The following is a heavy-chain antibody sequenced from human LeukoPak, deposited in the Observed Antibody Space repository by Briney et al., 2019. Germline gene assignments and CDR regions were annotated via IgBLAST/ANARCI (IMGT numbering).Heavy chain of an antibody. V-gene: IGHV1-18*01. CDR3: ARVPSRITIFGVVIIPLDYYYYYMDV. CDR2: ISAYNGNT. CDR1: GYTFTSYG. D-gene: IGHD3-3*01. Sequence: GASVKVSCKASGYTFTSYGISWVRQAPGQGLEWMGWISAYNGNTNYAQKLQGRVTMTTDTSTSTAYMELRSLRSDDTAVYYCARVPSRITIFGVVIIPLDYYYYYMDVWGKGTTVTVSS. J-gene: IGHJ6*03.